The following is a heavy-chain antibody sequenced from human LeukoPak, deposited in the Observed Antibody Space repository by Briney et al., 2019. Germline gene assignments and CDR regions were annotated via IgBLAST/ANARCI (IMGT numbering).Heavy chain of an antibody. CDR2: IYYSGST. CDR3: ARDGCSGGSCWPTW. Sequence: SQTLSLTCTVSGGSISSGGYYWSWIRQHPGKGLEWIGCIYYSGSTNYNPSLKSRVTVSVDTSKNQFSLKLSSVTAADTAVYYCARDGCSGGSCWPTWWGQGTLVTVSS. V-gene: IGHV4-61*08. D-gene: IGHD2-15*01. J-gene: IGHJ4*02. CDR1: GGSISSGGYY.